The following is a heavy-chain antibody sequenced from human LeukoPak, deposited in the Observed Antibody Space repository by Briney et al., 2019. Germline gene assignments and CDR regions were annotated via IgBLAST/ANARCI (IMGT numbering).Heavy chain of an antibody. D-gene: IGHD4-17*01. CDR3: AREYGVPLGSAFEYYYYYYGMDV. CDR1: GFTFSSYG. Sequence: AGGSLRLSCAASGFTFSSYGMHWVRQAPGKGLEWVAVIWHDGSNKYYADSVKGRFTISRDNAKNSLYLQMNSLRAEDTAVYYCAREYGVPLGSAFEYYYYYYGMDVWGQGTTVTVSS. CDR2: IWHDGSNK. J-gene: IGHJ6*02. V-gene: IGHV3-33*01.